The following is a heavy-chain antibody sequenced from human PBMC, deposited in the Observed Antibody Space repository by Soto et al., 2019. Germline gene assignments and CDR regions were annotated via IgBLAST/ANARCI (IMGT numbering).Heavy chain of an antibody. CDR1: GFTFTSSA. CDR2: IVVGSGNT. Sequence: SVKVSCKASGFTFTSSAVQWVRQARGQRLEWIGWIVVGSGNTNYAQKFQERVTITRDMSTSTAYMELSSLRSEDTAVYYCAAGTDFWSGYLDGMDVWGQGTTVTVSS. V-gene: IGHV1-58*01. D-gene: IGHD3-3*01. J-gene: IGHJ6*02. CDR3: AAGTDFWSGYLDGMDV.